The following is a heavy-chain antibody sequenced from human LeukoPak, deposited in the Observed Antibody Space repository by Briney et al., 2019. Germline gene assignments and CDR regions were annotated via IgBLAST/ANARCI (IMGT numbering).Heavy chain of an antibody. Sequence: GESLKISCKGSGFNFANYWIGWVRQMPGKGLEWMGVIFAGDSDTRYSPSFQGQVTISADKSISTAYLQWSSLKASDTAMYYCARRQRSPYYTDYWGQGTLVTVSS. CDR3: ARRQRSPYYTDY. CDR2: IFAGDSDT. CDR1: GFNFANYW. V-gene: IGHV5-51*01. D-gene: IGHD2-2*02. J-gene: IGHJ4*02.